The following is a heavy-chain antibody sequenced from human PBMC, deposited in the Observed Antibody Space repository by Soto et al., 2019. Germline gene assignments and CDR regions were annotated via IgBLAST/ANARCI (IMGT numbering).Heavy chain of an antibody. D-gene: IGHD2-21*02. CDR3: ARIGPYCGGDCYPDFDF. CDR2: VSGSCGGT. V-gene: IGHV3-23*01. J-gene: IGHJ4*02. Sequence: GGSLRLSCAASGFTFNTYGMTWVRQAPGKGLEWVSPVSGSCGGTYYADSVKGRFTISSVNSKNTMYLQMSNLRAEDTAVYFCARIGPYCGGDCYPDFDFWGLGTPVTVSS. CDR1: GFTFNTYG.